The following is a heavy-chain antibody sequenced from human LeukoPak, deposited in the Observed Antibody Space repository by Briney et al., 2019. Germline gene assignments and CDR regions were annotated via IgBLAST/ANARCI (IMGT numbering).Heavy chain of an antibody. V-gene: IGHV1-24*01. CDR1: GYTLTELS. CDR2: FDPEDGET. CDR3: ATAPHQYYYDSSGSHFDY. Sequence: ASVKVFCKFSGYTLTELSMHWVRQAPGKGLGWMGGFDPEDGETIYAQKFQGRVTMTEDTSTDTAYMELSSLRSEDTAVYYCATAPHQYYYDSSGSHFDYWGQGTLVTVSS. D-gene: IGHD3-22*01. J-gene: IGHJ4*02.